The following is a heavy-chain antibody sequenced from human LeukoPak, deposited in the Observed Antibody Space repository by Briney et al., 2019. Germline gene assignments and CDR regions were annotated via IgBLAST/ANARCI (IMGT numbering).Heavy chain of an antibody. CDR2: VFYSGST. CDR1: GGSISDYF. J-gene: IGHJ5*02. V-gene: IGHV4-59*01. CDR3: ARSYCTNNKCYSRFDP. Sequence: SETLSLTCTVSGGSISDYFWNWIRQPPGKGLEWIGNVFYSGSTNYSPSLTSRVTISVDMSKNQFSLKLSSVTAADTAVYYCARSYCTNNKCYSRFDPWGQGTLVTVSS. D-gene: IGHD2-8*01.